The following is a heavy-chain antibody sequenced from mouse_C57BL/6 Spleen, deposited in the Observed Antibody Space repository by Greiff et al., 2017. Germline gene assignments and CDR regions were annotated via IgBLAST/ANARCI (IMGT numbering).Heavy chain of an antibody. CDR1: GYTFTSYW. CDR3: ARGYGSPYWYFDV. V-gene: IGHV1-52*01. D-gene: IGHD1-1*01. CDR2: IDPSDSET. Sequence: VQLQQPGAELVRPGSSVKLSCKASGYTFTSYWMHWVKQRPIQGLEWIGNIDPSDSETHYNQKFKDKATLTVDKSSSTAYMQLSSLTSEDSAVYYCARGYGSPYWYFDVWGTGTTVTVSS. J-gene: IGHJ1*03.